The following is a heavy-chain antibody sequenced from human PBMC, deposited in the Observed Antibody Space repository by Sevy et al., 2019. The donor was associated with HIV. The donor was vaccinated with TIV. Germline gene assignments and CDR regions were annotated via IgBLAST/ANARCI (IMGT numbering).Heavy chain of an antibody. V-gene: IGHV4-59*08. CDR1: GDSITSLY. CDR3: AGENAWGRGYS. J-gene: IGHJ4*02. D-gene: IGHD1-26*01. CDR2: IYYNGHI. Sequence: SETLSLTCTVSGDSITSLYWNWIRQPPGKGLEWIANIYYNGHINYNPSLKNRVTLSLDTSKNQFSLRLSSVTAADTAMYYCAGENAWGRGYSWGQGTLVTVSS.